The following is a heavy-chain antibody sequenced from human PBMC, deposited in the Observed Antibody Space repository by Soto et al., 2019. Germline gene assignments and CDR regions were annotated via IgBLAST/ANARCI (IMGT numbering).Heavy chain of an antibody. CDR1: GFTFSSYA. J-gene: IGHJ3*02. CDR2: ISGSGGST. Sequence: PWGSLRLSCAASGFTFSSYAMSWFRQSPGKGLEWVSAISGSGGSTYYADSVKGRFTISRDNSKNTLYLQMNSLRAEDTAVYYCAKDPGQQPRSAFDIWGQGTMVTVSS. V-gene: IGHV3-23*01. CDR3: AKDPGQQPRSAFDI. D-gene: IGHD6-13*01.